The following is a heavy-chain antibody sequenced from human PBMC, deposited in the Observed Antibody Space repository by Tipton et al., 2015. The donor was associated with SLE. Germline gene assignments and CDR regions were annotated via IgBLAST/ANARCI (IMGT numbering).Heavy chain of an antibody. D-gene: IGHD3-22*01. CDR3: ARLPGSGYYYYFDY. Sequence: LRLSCTVSGGSISSYYWGWIRQPPGKGLEWIGSIYYSGSTYYNPSLKSRVTISVDTSKNQFYLKLSSVTAADTAVYYCARLPGSGYYYYFDYWGQGTLVTVSS. CDR2: IYYSGST. J-gene: IGHJ4*02. V-gene: IGHV4-39*07. CDR1: GGSISSYY.